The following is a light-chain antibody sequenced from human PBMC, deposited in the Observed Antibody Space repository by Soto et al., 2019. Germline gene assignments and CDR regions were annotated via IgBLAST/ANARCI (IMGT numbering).Light chain of an antibody. CDR1: ASNIGGYNL. CDR3: SSYTSSSTLGYV. V-gene: IGLV2-14*02. J-gene: IGLJ1*01. CDR2: EGV. Sequence: QSALTQPASVSGSPGQSITITCTGSASNIGGYNLVSWYQHHAGKAPKVIIYEGVKRPSGVSNRFSGSKSGNMASLTISGLQAEDEADYYCSSYTSSSTLGYVFGTGTKVTVL.